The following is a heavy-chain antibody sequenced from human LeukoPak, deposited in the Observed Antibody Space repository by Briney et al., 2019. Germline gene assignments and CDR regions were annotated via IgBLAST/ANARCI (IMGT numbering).Heavy chain of an antibody. Sequence: GGSLRLSCVVSGFTFSDYAMSWVRQAPGKGLEWVSAISDDGISTYYADSVRGRFTISRDNFRNTLYLQMHSLRAADTAVYFCAKDGAQPGFYFDFWGQGALVTVSS. J-gene: IGHJ4*02. V-gene: IGHV3-23*01. CDR3: AKDGAQPGFYFDF. CDR2: ISDDGIST. D-gene: IGHD1-26*01. CDR1: GFTFSDYA.